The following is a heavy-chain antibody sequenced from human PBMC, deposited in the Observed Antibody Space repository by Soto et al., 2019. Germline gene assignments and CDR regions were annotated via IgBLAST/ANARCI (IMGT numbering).Heavy chain of an antibody. Sequence: QVQLVESGGGLVRPGESLRLSCAASEFTFSDYYMSWIPQAPGKGLEWVSYISSSGNTIYYADSVKGRFTISRDNAKNSLYLQMNSLRAEDTAVYYCARRYSGGRAFDICGQGTMVTVSS. J-gene: IGHJ3*02. CDR2: ISSSGNTI. CDR3: ARRYSGGRAFDI. D-gene: IGHD5-12*01. CDR1: EFTFSDYY. V-gene: IGHV3-11*01.